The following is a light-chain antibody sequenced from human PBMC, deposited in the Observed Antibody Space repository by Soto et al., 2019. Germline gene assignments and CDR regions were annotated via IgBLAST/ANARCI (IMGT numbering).Light chain of an antibody. J-gene: IGLJ1*01. Sequence: QSVLPQPPSASGTPGQRVTISCSGSSSNIGSNYVYWYQQLPGTAPKLLIYRNNQRPSGVPDRFSGSKSGTSASLAISGLRSEDEADYYCAAWDDSLSGIHVFGTGTKVTVL. CDR3: AAWDDSLSGIHV. CDR1: SSNIGSNY. V-gene: IGLV1-47*01. CDR2: RNN.